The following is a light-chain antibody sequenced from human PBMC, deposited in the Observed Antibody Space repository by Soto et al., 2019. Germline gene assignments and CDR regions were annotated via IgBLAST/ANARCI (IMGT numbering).Light chain of an antibody. V-gene: IGKV3-20*01. J-gene: IGKJ1*01. CDR1: QGVXSNY. CDR3: LRYSSSQGM. Sequence: IVLTQYAGTLSLSPGERATLSCRASQGVXSNYLAWYQQNPGQAPRLLXIGASSRATGIQDRFSGSGSRTDFTLTITSLEPEDFAVYFCLRYSSSQGMFGQGTRWIS. CDR2: GAS.